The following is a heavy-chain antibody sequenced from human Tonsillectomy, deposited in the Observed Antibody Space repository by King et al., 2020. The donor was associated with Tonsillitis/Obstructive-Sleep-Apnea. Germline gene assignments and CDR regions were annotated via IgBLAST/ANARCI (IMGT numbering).Heavy chain of an antibody. V-gene: IGHV4-59*08. J-gene: IGHJ4*02. CDR2: IYYRGST. CDR1: GCSISSYY. D-gene: IGHD3-3*01. Sequence: VQLQESGPGLVKPSETLSLTCTVSGCSISSYYWCWSRQPPGKGLEWSGYIYYRGSTNYNPTFKSRVTITVDTSKNQFSLKLSTVTAADTAVYYCVRLSRPPFGVASFDYWGQGTLVTVSS. CDR3: VRLSRPPFGVASFDY.